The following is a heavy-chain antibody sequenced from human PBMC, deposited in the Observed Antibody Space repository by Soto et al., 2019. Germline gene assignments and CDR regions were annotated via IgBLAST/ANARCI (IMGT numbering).Heavy chain of an antibody. J-gene: IGHJ6*02. CDR1: GGSVSSSCCY. Sequence: SETLSLTCTVSGGSVSSSCCYWSWIRPRPGQGLEWIGYIYYSGSTNYNPSLKSRVTTSVDTSKNQFSLKLSSVTAADTAVYYWARDQYSYGYGLKYYGMDVWGQGTTVT. CDR3: ARDQYSYGYGLKYYGMDV. CDR2: IYYSGST. D-gene: IGHD5-18*01. V-gene: IGHV4-61*01.